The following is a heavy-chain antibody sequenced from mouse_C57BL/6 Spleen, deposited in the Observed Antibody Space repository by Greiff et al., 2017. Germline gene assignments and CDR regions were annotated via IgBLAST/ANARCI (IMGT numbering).Heavy chain of an antibody. Sequence: QVQLQQSGPELVKPGASVKISCKASGYAFSSSWMNWVKQRPGKGLEWIGRIYPGDGDTTYNGKFKGKATLTADKSSSTAYMQLSSLTTEDSAVYFCARDYYGSSYGAMDYWGQGTSVTVSS. CDR1: GYAFSSSW. CDR3: ARDYYGSSYGAMDY. D-gene: IGHD1-1*01. CDR2: IYPGDGDT. J-gene: IGHJ4*01. V-gene: IGHV1-82*01.